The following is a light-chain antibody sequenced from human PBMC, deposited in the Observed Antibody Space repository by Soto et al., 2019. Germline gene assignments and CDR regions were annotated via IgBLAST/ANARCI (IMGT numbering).Light chain of an antibody. CDR1: SSDVGAFNY. V-gene: IGLV2-14*01. CDR2: DVS. J-gene: IGLJ2*01. CDR3: SSYRHSRTVV. Sequence: QSALTQPASVSGSPGQSITISCTGTSSDVGAFNYVSWYQQHPGKAPRLMIYDVSNRPSGVSNRFSGSKSGNTASLTISGLQAEDEADYYCSSYRHSRTVVFGGGTKLTVL.